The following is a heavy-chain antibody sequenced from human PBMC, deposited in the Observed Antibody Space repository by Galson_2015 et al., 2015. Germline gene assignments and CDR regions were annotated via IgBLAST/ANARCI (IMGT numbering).Heavy chain of an antibody. J-gene: IGHJ5*02. CDR1: GDSVSSSDYY. Sequence: TLSLTCTVSGDSVSSSDYYWSWIRQPAGKGLEWLGRVFPSGGTNYKPSLKSRISISLDTSKNQFSLSLMSVTAADTAVYYCARTVDTSLATKPFDQWGQGTPVSVSA. CDR2: VFPSGGT. V-gene: IGHV4-61*02. D-gene: IGHD1/OR15-1a*01. CDR3: ARTVDTSLATKPFDQ.